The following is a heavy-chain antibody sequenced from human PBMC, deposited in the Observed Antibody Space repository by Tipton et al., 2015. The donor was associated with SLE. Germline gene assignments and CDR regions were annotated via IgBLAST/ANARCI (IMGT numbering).Heavy chain of an antibody. V-gene: IGHV3-23*01. J-gene: IGHJ6*02. CDR2: ISGSGGST. Sequence: SLRLSCAASGSTFSSYAMSWVRQAPGKGLEWVSAISGSGGSTYYADSMKGRFTISRDNSKNTLYLQMNSLRAEDTAVYYCAKTRDFWSGYRGMDVWGQGTTVTVSS. CDR3: AKTRDFWSGYRGMDV. D-gene: IGHD3-3*01. CDR1: GSTFSSYA.